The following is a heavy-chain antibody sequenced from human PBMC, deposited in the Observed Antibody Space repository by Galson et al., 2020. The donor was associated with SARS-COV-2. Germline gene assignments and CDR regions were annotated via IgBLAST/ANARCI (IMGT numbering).Heavy chain of an antibody. CDR3: ARHWDRGNSPPFDY. V-gene: IGHV4-39*01. D-gene: IGHD2-21*02. CDR2: IYYSGST. CDR1: GGSISSSSYY. Sequence: SETLSLTCTVSGGSISSSSYYWGWIRQPPGKGLEWIGSIYYSGSTYYNPSLKSRVTISVDTSKNQFSLELSSVTASDTAVYYCARHWDRGNSPPFDYWGQGTLVTVSS. J-gene: IGHJ4*02.